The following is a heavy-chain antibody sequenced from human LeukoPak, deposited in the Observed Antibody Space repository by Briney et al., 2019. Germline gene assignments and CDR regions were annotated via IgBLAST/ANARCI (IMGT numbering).Heavy chain of an antibody. CDR2: INSNSNYM. J-gene: IGHJ1*01. CDR3: VRDSGSSYGYYFLH. D-gene: IGHD1-26*01. CDR1: GFIFSYYS. Sequence: GGSLRLSCAASGFIFSYYSMNWVRQAPGKGLEWVSSINSNSNYMSYADSVKGRFTISRDNAKNSLYLQMTSLRAEDTAVYYCVRDSGSSYGYYFLHWGQGTLVTVSS. V-gene: IGHV3-21*01.